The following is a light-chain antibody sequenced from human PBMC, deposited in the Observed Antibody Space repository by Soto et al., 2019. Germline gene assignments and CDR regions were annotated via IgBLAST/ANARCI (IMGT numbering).Light chain of an antibody. CDR2: LGS. CDR3: MQALQTPLT. CDR1: QSLLHSNGYNY. J-gene: IGKJ4*01. V-gene: IGKV2-28*01. Sequence: DIVVTQSPLSLPVTPGEPASISCRSSQSLLHSNGYNYLDWYLQKPGQSPQLLIYLGSNRASGVPDRFSGSGSGTDFTRKISRVEAEDVGVYYCMQALQTPLTFGGGTKVEIK.